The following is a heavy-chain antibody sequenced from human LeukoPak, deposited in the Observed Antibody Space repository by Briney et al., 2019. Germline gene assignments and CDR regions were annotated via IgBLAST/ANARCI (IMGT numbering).Heavy chain of an antibody. CDR3: AREIAVPAVYYYYGMDV. Sequence: GGSLRLSCAASGFTFSSYSMSWVRQAPGKGLEWVSSISSSSSYIYYADSVKGRFTISRDNAKNSLYLQMNSLRAEDTAVYYCAREIAVPAVYYYYGMDVWGQGPTVTVSS. J-gene: IGHJ6*02. V-gene: IGHV3-21*01. CDR2: ISSSSSYI. D-gene: IGHD2-2*01. CDR1: GFTFSSYS.